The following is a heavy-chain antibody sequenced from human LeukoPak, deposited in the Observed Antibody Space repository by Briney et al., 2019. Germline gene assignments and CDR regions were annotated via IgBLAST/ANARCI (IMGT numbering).Heavy chain of an antibody. CDR1: GFTFSSYW. CDR2: IYSDGSST. CDR3: ARDAGRDGYNYLFDY. D-gene: IGHD5-24*01. Sequence: GGSLRLSCAASGFTFSSYWMHWVRHAPGKGLVWVSRIYSDGSSTSYADSVKGRFTISRANAKNTLYLQMDRLRAEDTAVYYCARDAGRDGYNYLFDYWGQGTLVTVSS. V-gene: IGHV3-74*01. J-gene: IGHJ4*02.